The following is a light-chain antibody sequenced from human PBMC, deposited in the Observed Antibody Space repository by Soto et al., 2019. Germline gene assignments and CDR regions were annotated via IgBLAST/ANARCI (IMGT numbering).Light chain of an antibody. CDR3: QQYNSYSRT. CDR2: KAS. CDR1: QSISSW. V-gene: IGKV1-5*03. Sequence: DIRMTQSPSTLSASVGDRVTITCRASQSISSWLAWYQQKPGRAPKLLIYKASSLESGVPSRFSGSGSGTEFTLTISSLQPDDFATYYCQQYNSYSRTFGGGTKVEIK. J-gene: IGKJ4*01.